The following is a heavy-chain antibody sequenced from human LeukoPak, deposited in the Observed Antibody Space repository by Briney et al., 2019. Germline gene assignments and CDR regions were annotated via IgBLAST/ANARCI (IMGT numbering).Heavy chain of an antibody. V-gene: IGHV3-7*05. CDR1: GSTSSSLW. D-gene: IGHD1-26*01. J-gene: IGHJ2*01. CDR2: IKQDGSEK. Sequence: PGGSRNPSCKVGGSTSSSLWMSWARQPPGKGREWVANIKQDGSEKYYVDSVKGRFTISRDNAKNSLYLQMSSLRDEDTAVYYCARVWWDSSYWYFDHWGRGTLVTVSS. CDR3: ARVWWDSSYWYFDH.